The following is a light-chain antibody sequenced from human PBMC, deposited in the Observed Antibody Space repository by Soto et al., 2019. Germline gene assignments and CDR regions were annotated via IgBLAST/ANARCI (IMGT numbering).Light chain of an antibody. CDR3: CSYAGSSTYV. CDR2: EVR. J-gene: IGLJ1*01. Sequence: QAVVTQPASVSGSPGQSITISCTGTSSDIGSYNLVSWYQQYPGKAPKLMIYEVRKRPSGVANRFSGSKSGNTASLTISGLQAEDEADYYCCSYAGSSTYVFGIGTKLTVL. CDR1: SSDIGSYNL. V-gene: IGLV2-23*02.